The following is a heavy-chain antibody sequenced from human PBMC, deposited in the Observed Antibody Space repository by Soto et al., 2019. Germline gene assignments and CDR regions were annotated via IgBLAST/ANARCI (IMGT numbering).Heavy chain of an antibody. CDR3: ARQVPAETTGIDY. Sequence: PSETLSLTCTVSGGSISSSSYYWGGIRQPPGKGLEWIGSIYYSGSTYYNPSLKSRVTISVDTSKNQFSLKLSSVTAADTAVYYCARQVPAETTGIDYWGQGTLVTVSS. J-gene: IGHJ4*02. CDR2: IYYSGST. D-gene: IGHD4-17*01. V-gene: IGHV4-39*01. CDR1: GGSISSSSYY.